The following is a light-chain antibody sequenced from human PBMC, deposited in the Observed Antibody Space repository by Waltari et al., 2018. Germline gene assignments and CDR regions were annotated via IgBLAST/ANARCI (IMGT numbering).Light chain of an antibody. CDR3: AAWDDSLNGFVV. CDR2: SNN. CDR1: SSNLGSIT. J-gene: IGLJ2*01. V-gene: IGLV1-44*01. Sequence: SVLTQAPSAPGPPGPRVTTTSSGSSSNLGSITVNRHQQLPGKAPKLLIYSNNQRPSGVADRVSGSKSCTSASLAISGLQSEEEADYYCAAWDDSLNGFVVFGGGTKLTVL.